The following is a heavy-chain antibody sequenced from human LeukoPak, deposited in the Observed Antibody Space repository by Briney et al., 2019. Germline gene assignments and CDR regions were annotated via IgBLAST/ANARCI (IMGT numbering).Heavy chain of an antibody. CDR3: ARGAPDAFYI. V-gene: IGHV4-34*01. Sequence: SETLSLTCAVYGGSFSGYYWGWIREPPWKGLEWIGEINHSGSTNYNPSLKGRVTISLDTSKNQFSLKLRSVSAADTAVYYCARGAPDAFYIWGEGTMVTVSS. J-gene: IGHJ3*02. CDR2: INHSGST. CDR1: GGSFSGYY.